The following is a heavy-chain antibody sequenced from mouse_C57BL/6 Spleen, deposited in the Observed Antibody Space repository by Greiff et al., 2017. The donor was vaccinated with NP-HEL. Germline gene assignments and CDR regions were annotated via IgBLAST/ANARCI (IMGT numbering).Heavy chain of an antibody. D-gene: IGHD2-4*01. CDR1: GYTFTSYW. V-gene: IGHV1-69*01. J-gene: IGHJ3*01. CDR2: IDPSDSYT. CDR3: ARGDDYDWFAY. Sequence: QVQLQQPGAELVMPGASVKLSCKASGYTFTSYWMHWVKLRPGQGLEWIGEIDPSDSYTNYNQKFKGKSTLTVDKSSSTAYMQLSSLTSEDSAVYYCARGDDYDWFAYWGQGTLVTVSA.